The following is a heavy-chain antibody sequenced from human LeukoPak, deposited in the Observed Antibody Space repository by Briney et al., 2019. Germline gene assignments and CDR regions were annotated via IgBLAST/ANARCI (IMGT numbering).Heavy chain of an antibody. D-gene: IGHD5-12*01. J-gene: IGHJ4*02. Sequence: PSQTLSLTCTVSGGSISSGGYYWSWIRQHPGKGLEWIGYIYYSGSTYYNPSFKSRVTISVDTSKNQFSLKLSSVTAADTAVYYCARGTSGYLFDYWGQGTLVTVSS. CDR2: IYYSGST. CDR1: GGSISSGGYY. CDR3: ARGTSGYLFDY. V-gene: IGHV4-31*03.